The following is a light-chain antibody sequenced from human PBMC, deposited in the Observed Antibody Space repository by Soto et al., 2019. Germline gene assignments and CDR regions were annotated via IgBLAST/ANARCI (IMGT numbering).Light chain of an antibody. CDR2: EVI. CDR1: SSDVGRYNF. Sequence: QSALTQPASVSGSPGQSITISCTGTSSDVGRYNFVSWYQQHPGKAPKLMIYEVIKRPSGVSNRFYGSKSGNTASLTISGLQAEDEADYYCCSDAGSGIYIFGTVTKVTVL. J-gene: IGLJ1*01. V-gene: IGLV2-23*02. CDR3: CSDAGSGIYI.